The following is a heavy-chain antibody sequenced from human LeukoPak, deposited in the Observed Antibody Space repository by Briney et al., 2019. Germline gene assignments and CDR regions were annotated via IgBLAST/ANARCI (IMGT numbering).Heavy chain of an antibody. V-gene: IGHV1-18*01. CDR2: ISAYNGNT. CDR1: GYTFTSYG. CDR3: ARVWDYYDNSGYYSP. J-gene: IGHJ5*02. Sequence: ASVKVSCKASGYTFTSYGISWVRQAPGQGLEWMGWISAYNGNTNYAQKLQGRVTMTTDTSTSTAYMELRSLRSDDTAVYYCARVWDYYDNSGYYSPWGQGTLVTVSS. D-gene: IGHD3-22*01.